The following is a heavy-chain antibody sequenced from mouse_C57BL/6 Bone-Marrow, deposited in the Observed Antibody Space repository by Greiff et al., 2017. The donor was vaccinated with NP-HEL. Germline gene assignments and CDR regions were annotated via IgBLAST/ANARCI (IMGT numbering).Heavy chain of an antibody. V-gene: IGHV1-52*01. D-gene: IGHD1-1*01. CDR2: IDPSDSET. CDR1: GYTFTSYW. Sequence: QVQLQQPGAELVRPGSSVKLSCKASGYTFTSYWMHWVKQRPIQGLEWIGNIDPSDSETHYNQKFKDKATLTVDKSSSTAYMQLSSLTSEDSAVYYCSTTVVPRYFDVWGTGTTVTVSS. CDR3: STTVVPRYFDV. J-gene: IGHJ1*03.